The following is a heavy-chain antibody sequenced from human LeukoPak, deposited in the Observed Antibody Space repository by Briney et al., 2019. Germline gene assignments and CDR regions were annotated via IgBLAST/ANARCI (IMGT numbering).Heavy chain of an antibody. CDR3: ARDRLVRGVIFDY. CDR1: GFTVSSNY. CDR2: IYSDGST. V-gene: IGHV3-53*01. Sequence: PGGSLRLSCAASGFTVSSNYMSWVRQAPGKGLEWVSVIYSDGSTYYADSVKGRFTISRDNSKNTLYLQMNSLRAEDTAVYYCARDRLVRGVIFDYRGQGTLVTVSS. J-gene: IGHJ4*02. D-gene: IGHD3-10*01.